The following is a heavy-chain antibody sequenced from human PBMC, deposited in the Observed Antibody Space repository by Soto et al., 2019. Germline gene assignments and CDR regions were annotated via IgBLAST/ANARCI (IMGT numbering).Heavy chain of an antibody. CDR2: INPNRGGT. CDR3: AREGSGYSAFDI. J-gene: IGHJ3*02. Sequence: ASVKVSCKASGYTFTGYYMHWVRQAPGQGLEWMGWINPNRGGTNYAQKFQGRVTMTRDTSISTAYMELSRLRSDDTAVYYGAREGSGYSAFDIWGQGTMVTVSS. D-gene: IGHD3-3*01. V-gene: IGHV1-2*02. CDR1: GYTFTGYY.